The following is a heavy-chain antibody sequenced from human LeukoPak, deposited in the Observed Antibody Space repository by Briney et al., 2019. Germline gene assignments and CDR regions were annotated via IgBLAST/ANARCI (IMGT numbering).Heavy chain of an antibody. CDR3: AREYDDFWSGYYFDY. Sequence: PGGSLRLSCAASGFTFSSYSMTWVRQAPGKGLEWVSSISSSSSYIYYADSVKGRFTISRDNAKNSLYLQMNSLRAEDTAVYYCAREYDDFWSGYYFDYWGQGTLVTVSS. CDR1: GFTFSSYS. CDR2: ISSSSSYI. D-gene: IGHD3-3*01. V-gene: IGHV3-21*01. J-gene: IGHJ4*02.